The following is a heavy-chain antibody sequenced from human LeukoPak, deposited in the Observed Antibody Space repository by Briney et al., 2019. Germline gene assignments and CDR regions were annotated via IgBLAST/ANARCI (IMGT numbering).Heavy chain of an antibody. CDR1: GFTFSNYA. V-gene: IGHV3-23*01. Sequence: HPGGSLRLSCAVSGFTFSNYAMSWVRQAPGKGLEWVSTITGSGGSTYYPDSVKGRFTISRDNSKNTLYLQMSSLEAADTAIYYCARHIGLSTRYFDYWGQGTVVTVSS. CDR3: ARHIGLSTRYFDY. J-gene: IGHJ4*02. CDR2: ITGSGGST. D-gene: IGHD2-2*01.